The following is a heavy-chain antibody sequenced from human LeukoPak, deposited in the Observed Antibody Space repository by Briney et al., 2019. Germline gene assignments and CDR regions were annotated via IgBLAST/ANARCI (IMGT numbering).Heavy chain of an antibody. V-gene: IGHV3-48*01. CDR3: ASVEGGSYGALGAFDI. CDR1: GFTFSSYG. CDR2: ISSSSSII. D-gene: IGHD1-26*01. J-gene: IGHJ3*02. Sequence: GGSLRLSCVASGFTFSSYGMNWVRQAPGKGLEWVSYISSSSSIIHYADSVKGRFTISRDNAKNSLYLQMNSLRAEDTAVYNCASVEGGSYGALGAFDIWGQGTMVTVSS.